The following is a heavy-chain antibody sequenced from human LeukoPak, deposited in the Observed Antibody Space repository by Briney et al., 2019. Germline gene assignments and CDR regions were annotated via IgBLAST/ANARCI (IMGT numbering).Heavy chain of an antibody. CDR2: ISGSGGST. CDR1: GFALNSYS. J-gene: IGHJ4*02. Sequence: GGSLRLSCAASGFALNSYSLSWVRQAPGKGLEWVSAISGSGGSTYYADSVKGRFTISRDNSKNTLYLQMNSLRAEDTAVYYCARERNFGATPFDYWGQGTLVTVSS. V-gene: IGHV3-23*01. D-gene: IGHD3-3*01. CDR3: ARERNFGATPFDY.